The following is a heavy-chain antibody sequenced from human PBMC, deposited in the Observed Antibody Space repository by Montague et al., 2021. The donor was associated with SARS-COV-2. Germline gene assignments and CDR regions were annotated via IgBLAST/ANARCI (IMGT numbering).Heavy chain of an antibody. J-gene: IGHJ4*02. Sequence: SETLSLTCAVYGGSFSGYYWNWIRQPPGKGLEWIGEINHSGSTNYNPSLKSRVTMSVDTSKNQFSPKLSSVTAADTAVYYCAGGARQGYGFRLGSFDSWGQGTLVTVSS. V-gene: IGHV4-34*01. D-gene: IGHD3-10*01. CDR3: AGGARQGYGFRLGSFDS. CDR2: INHSGST. CDR1: GGSFSGYY.